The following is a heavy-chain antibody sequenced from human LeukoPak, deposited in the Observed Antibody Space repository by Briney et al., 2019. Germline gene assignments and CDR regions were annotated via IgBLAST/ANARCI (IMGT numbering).Heavy chain of an antibody. CDR2: ITDSGGGT. Sequence: HAGGSLRLSCAASGFTFSSYAMSWVREAPGKGLEWVSSITDSGGGTFYAESVKGRFTISRDNSKNTLFLQLNSLRAEDTAVYNCAKRGAGYYFDYWGQGTLVTVSS. CDR1: GFTFSSYA. D-gene: IGHD3-10*01. V-gene: IGHV3-23*01. J-gene: IGHJ4*02. CDR3: AKRGAGYYFDY.